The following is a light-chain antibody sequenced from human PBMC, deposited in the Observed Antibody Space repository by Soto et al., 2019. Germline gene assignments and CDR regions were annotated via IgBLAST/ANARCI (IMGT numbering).Light chain of an antibody. Sequence: DIQMTQSPSSVSASIGGTVTITCRASQDISTLLAWYQQKPGKAPKLLIYGASTLESGVPSRFSGRGSGTDFTLTISSLQSEDFATYYCQQYYSYPRTFGQGTKVDIK. J-gene: IGKJ1*01. CDR2: GAS. CDR1: QDISTL. V-gene: IGKV1D-12*01. CDR3: QQYYSYPRT.